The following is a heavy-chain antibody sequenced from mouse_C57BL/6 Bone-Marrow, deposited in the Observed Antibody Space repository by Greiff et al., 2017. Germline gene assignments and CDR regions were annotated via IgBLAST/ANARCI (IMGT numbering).Heavy chain of an antibody. V-gene: IGHV5-4*01. Sequence: EVMLVESGGGLVKPGGSLKLSCAASGFTFSSYAMSWVRQTPEKRLEWVATISDGGSYTYYPDNVKGRFTISRDNAKNNLYLQMGHLKSEDTAMYYCARDYYGSTFYWFDYWGQGTTLTVSS. CDR3: ARDYYGSTFYWFDY. CDR2: ISDGGSYT. D-gene: IGHD1-1*01. J-gene: IGHJ2*01. CDR1: GFTFSSYA.